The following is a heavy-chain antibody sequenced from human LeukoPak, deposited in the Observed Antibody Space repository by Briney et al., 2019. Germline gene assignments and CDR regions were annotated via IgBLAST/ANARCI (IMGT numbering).Heavy chain of an antibody. CDR1: GYTFTSYA. D-gene: IGHD3-22*01. CDR2: INTNTGNP. CDR3: ARDAFDQQYYYDCSGYATFSDY. J-gene: IGHJ4*02. V-gene: IGHV7-4-1*02. Sequence: ASVKVSCKASGYTFTSYAMNWVRQAPGQGLEWMGWINTNTGNPTYAQGFTGRFVFSLDTSVSTAYLQISSLKAEDTAVYYCARDAFDQQYYYDCSGYATFSDYWGQGTLVTVSS.